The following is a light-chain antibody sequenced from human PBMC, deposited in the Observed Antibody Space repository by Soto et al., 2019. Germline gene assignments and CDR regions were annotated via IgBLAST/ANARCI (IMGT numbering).Light chain of an antibody. CDR3: QQYNNWPLT. CDR1: QSMYNN. CDR2: FAS. Sequence: EIVMTQSPATLSVSPGERATLSCRASQSMYNNLACYQQKPGQAPRLLIYFASTRATGIPARFSGSGSGTEFTLTISSLQAEDFAVYYCQQYNNWPLTFGGGTKVEI. J-gene: IGKJ4*01. V-gene: IGKV3-15*01.